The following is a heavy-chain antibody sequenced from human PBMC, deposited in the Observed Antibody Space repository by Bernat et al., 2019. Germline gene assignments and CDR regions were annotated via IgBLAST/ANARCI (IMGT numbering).Heavy chain of an antibody. CDR1: GGSISSSNW. Sequence: QVQLQESGPGLVKPSGTLSLTCAVSGGSISSSNWWSWVRQPPGKGLEWIATISYSGSTYYNPSLKSRVTVSLDTSRNQFSLRLNSVTAADTAVYYCARLVSGYFDYWGQGTLVTVSS. D-gene: IGHD6-6*01. CDR2: ISYSGST. V-gene: IGHV4-4*02. J-gene: IGHJ4*02. CDR3: ARLVSGYFDY.